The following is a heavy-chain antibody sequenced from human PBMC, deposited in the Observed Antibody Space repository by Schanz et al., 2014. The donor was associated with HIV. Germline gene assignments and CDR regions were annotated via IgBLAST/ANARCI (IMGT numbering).Heavy chain of an antibody. V-gene: IGHV1-18*01. J-gene: IGHJ4*02. D-gene: IGHD3-10*01. CDR2: ISAYNGHP. CDR1: GYTFTNFG. Sequence: QVQLVQSGAEVKKPGASVKVSCRASGYTFTNFGISWVRQSPGQGLEWMGWISAYNGHPHYGQKFQGRFTMTSDTSTSTAYMELRNLRSADTAVVYCARVGAGVTVFFDYWGQGTLVSVSS. CDR3: ARVGAGVTVFFDY.